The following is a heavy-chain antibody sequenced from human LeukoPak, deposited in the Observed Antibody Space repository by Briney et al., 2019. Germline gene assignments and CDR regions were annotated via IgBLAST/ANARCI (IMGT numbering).Heavy chain of an antibody. V-gene: IGHV4-39*07. D-gene: IGHD1-26*01. CDR3: ARIVGHNWFDP. CDR1: GGSVSSSSYY. CDR2: IYYSGST. J-gene: IGHJ5*02. Sequence: SETLSLTCTVSGGSVSSSSYYWGWLRQPPGRGLGWIGSIYYSGSTYYNPAHKSQVTISVDTSKDQVSLKLSSVSAAYTAVYYCARIVGHNWFDPWGQGTLVTVSS.